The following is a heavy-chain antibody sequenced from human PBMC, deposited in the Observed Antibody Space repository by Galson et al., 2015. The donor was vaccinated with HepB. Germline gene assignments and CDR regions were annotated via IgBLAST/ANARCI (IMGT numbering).Heavy chain of an antibody. CDR2: ISKDGSNK. CDR1: GFTFSRDS. D-gene: IGHD2/OR15-2a*01. CDR3: AKDVTGAAL. V-gene: IGHV3-30*18. Sequence: SLRLSCAASGFTFSRDSMHWVRQAPGKGLEWVAVISKDGSNKYYVDSVKGRFTISRDNSKNTLYLQMNSLRAEDTAMYYCAKDVTGAALWGQGTMVTVSS. J-gene: IGHJ3*01.